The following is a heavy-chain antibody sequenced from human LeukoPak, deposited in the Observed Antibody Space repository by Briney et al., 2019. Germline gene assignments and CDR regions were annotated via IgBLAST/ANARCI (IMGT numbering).Heavy chain of an antibody. Sequence: GGSLRLSCAASGFTFSSYAMSWVRQAPGKGLEWVSAISGSGGSTYYADSVKGRFTISRDNSKNTLYLQMNSLRAEDTAVYYCAKGDGSAEYYYYYYGMDVWGQGTTVTVSS. J-gene: IGHJ6*02. V-gene: IGHV3-23*01. CDR2: ISGSGGST. CDR1: GFTFSSYA. D-gene: IGHD1-14*01. CDR3: AKGDGSAEYYYYYYGMDV.